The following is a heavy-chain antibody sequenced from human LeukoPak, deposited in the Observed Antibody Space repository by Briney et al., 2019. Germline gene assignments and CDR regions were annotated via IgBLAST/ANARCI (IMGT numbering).Heavy chain of an antibody. CDR3: AKEEGSGWFLDY. CDR2: ISTSGGTI. CDR1: GFSFSGYE. D-gene: IGHD6-19*01. J-gene: IGHJ4*02. Sequence: GGSLRLSCAASGFSFSGYEMNWVRQAPGKGLEWVSYISTSGGTIYYADSVKGRFTISRDNSKNTLYLHMNSLRAEDTAVYYCAKEEGSGWFLDYWGQGTLVTVSS. V-gene: IGHV3-48*03.